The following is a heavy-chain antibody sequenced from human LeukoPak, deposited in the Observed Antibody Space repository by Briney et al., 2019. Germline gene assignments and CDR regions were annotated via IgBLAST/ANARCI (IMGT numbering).Heavy chain of an antibody. Sequence: ASVKVSCKASGYTFTAHYIHWVRQAPGQGLEWMGWVSANSGGTTYGQKFQGRVTMTRDTAIITAYMELSGLTSDDTALYYCARDTGDYYRSGSYYDQWGQGTLVTVSS. J-gene: IGHJ4*02. CDR3: ARDTGDYYRSGSYYDQ. D-gene: IGHD3-10*01. CDR1: GYTFTAHY. V-gene: IGHV1-2*02. CDR2: VSANSGGT.